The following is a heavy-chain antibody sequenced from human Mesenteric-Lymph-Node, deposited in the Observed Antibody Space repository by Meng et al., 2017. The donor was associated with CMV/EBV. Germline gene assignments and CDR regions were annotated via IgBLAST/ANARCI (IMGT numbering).Heavy chain of an antibody. CDR2: IAYDGSNK. J-gene: IGHJ4*02. CDR1: GFRFTTYG. CDR3: AKGPSHHSAFVFLDY. Sequence: GESLKISCAASGFRFTTYGMYWVRQAPGKGLEWVAFIAYDGSNKQYADSMKGRLTISRDNSKNTVYMQMHSLRPEDTAVYYCAKGPSHHSAFVFLDYWGQGTLVTVSS. D-gene: IGHD1-14*01. V-gene: IGHV3-30*02.